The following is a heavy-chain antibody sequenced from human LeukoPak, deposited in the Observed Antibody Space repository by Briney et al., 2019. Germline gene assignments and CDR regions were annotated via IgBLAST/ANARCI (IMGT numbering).Heavy chain of an antibody. CDR2: SISRSGGVTT. Sequence: GGSLRLSCAASGATIRNALMTWVRQAPGRGLEWVGRSISRSGGVTTEYAAPVKGRFTISRDDSRNTVYLQMNSLKIEDTAVYYCSAYYNGRGDYWGQGTLVTVSS. J-gene: IGHJ4*02. CDR1: GATIRNAL. CDR3: SAYYNGRGDY. V-gene: IGHV3-15*01. D-gene: IGHD3-10*01.